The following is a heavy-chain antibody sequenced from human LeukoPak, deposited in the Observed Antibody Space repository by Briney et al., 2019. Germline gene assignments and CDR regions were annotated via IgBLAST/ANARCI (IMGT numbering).Heavy chain of an antibody. D-gene: IGHD4-17*01. V-gene: IGHV3-49*03. Sequence: GGSLRLSCTASGFTFGDYAMSWFRQAPGKGLEWVGFIRSKAYGGTTEYAASVKGRLTISRDDSKSIAYPQMNSLKTEDTAVYYCTRGGDYGPSKYWGQGTLVTVSS. CDR3: TRGGDYGPSKY. CDR1: GFTFGDYA. CDR2: IRSKAYGGTT. J-gene: IGHJ4*02.